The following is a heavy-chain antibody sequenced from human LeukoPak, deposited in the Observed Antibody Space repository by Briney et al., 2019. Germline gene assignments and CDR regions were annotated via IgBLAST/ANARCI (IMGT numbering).Heavy chain of an antibody. CDR3: ARDRKGSSSSLFWFDP. Sequence: GGSLRLSCAASGLTFSRSSMNWVRQAPGKGLEWVSYISSSSGYIYYADSVKGRFTISRDNAKNSLYLQMNSLRAEDTAVYYCARDRKGSSSSLFWFDPWGQGTLVTVSS. CDR2: ISSSSGYI. D-gene: IGHD6-13*01. V-gene: IGHV3-21*01. J-gene: IGHJ5*02. CDR1: GLTFSRSS.